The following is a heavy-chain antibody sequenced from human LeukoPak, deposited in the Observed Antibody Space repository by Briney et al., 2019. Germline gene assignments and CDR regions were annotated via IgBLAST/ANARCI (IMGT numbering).Heavy chain of an antibody. CDR3: AKASTRSFTSGYYGDAFDI. CDR1: GFTFDDYA. CDR2: ISWNSGTI. Sequence: GGSLRLSCAASGFTFDDYAMHWVRQAPGKGLEWVSGISWNSGTIAYADSVKGRLTISRDNAKNSLYLQMNSLRAEDMALYYCAKASTRSFTSGYYGDAFDIWGQGTMVSVSS. J-gene: IGHJ3*02. D-gene: IGHD3-22*01. V-gene: IGHV3-9*03.